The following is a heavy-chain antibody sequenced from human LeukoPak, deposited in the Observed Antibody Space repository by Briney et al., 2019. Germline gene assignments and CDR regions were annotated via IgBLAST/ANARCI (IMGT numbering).Heavy chain of an antibody. CDR3: ARVLWSSRQGGNWFDP. CDR1: GFTFSSYS. Sequence: GGSLRLSCAASGFTFSSYSMTWVRQAPGKGLEWVSYITYSSRIIYYADSVKGRFTISRDNAKNSLYLQMNSLRAEDTAVYYCARVLWSSRQGGNWFDPWGQGTLVTVSS. J-gene: IGHJ5*02. CDR2: ITYSSRII. V-gene: IGHV3-21*05. D-gene: IGHD2-21*01.